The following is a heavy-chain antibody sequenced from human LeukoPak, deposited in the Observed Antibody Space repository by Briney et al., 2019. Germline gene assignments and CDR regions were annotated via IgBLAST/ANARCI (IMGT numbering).Heavy chain of an antibody. CDR3: ARDLSSSWYSLAY. V-gene: IGHV3-20*04. Sequence: TGGSLRLSCVASGLTIGDYGMSWVRQAPGKGLEWVSGVNWDGGATEYADSVKGRFAISRDNAENALYPQMDSLRVADTALYYCARDLSSSWYSLAYWGRGTLVTVAS. D-gene: IGHD6-13*01. J-gene: IGHJ4*02. CDR2: VNWDGGAT. CDR1: GLTIGDYG.